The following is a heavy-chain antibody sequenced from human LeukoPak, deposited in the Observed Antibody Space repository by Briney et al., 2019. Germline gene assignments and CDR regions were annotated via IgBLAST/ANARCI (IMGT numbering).Heavy chain of an antibody. CDR2: IYYSGSI. Sequence: SETLSLTCTVSGGSISSSSYYWGWIRQPPGKGLEWYGSIYYSGSIYYNPSLKSRVPLSVVTSKNQFSLKLSSVTAAGTGVYYCAGRYCKRITIVGVAKEPFDYWGQGTLVTVSS. J-gene: IGHJ4*02. D-gene: IGHD3-3*01. CDR1: GGSISSSSYY. CDR3: AGRYCKRITIVGVAKEPFDY. V-gene: IGHV4-39*01.